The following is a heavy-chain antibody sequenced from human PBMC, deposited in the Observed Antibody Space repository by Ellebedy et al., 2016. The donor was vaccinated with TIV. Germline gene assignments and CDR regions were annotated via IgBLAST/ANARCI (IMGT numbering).Heavy chain of an antibody. CDR1: GYTFISYY. Sequence: AASVKVSCKASGYTFISYYMHWVRQAPGQGLEWVGTVYPSADITTSAQKFQGRVTMAWDTSTTTAYMELSSLRSEDTAVYFCARDWELAYWGQGTLVTVSS. CDR2: VYPSADIT. D-gene: IGHD4-23*01. V-gene: IGHV1-46*01. CDR3: ARDWELAY. J-gene: IGHJ4*02.